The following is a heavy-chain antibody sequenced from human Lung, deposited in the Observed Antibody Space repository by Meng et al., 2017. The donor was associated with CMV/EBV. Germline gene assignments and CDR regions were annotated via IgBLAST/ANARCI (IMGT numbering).Heavy chain of an antibody. D-gene: IGHD2-15*01. Sequence: GEXXRISCAASGFTFSSYSMNWVRQAPGKGLEWVSSISSSSSYIYYADSVKGRFTISRDNAKNSLYLQMNSQRAEDTAVYYCARVRDIDDYWGQGTLVTVSS. CDR2: ISSSSSYI. V-gene: IGHV3-21*01. CDR3: ARVRDIDDY. CDR1: GFTFSSYS. J-gene: IGHJ4*02.